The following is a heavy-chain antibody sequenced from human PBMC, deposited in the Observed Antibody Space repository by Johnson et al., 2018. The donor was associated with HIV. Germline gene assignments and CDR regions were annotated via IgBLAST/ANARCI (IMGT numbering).Heavy chain of an antibody. CDR2: ITWNGGST. CDR3: ARTGRLFDAFDI. D-gene: IGHD2-21*01. CDR1: GFTFDDYG. J-gene: IGHJ3*02. V-gene: IGHV3-20*04. Sequence: VESGGSRRLSCVAYGFTFDDYGMSWVRQAPGKGLEWVSGITWNGGSTGYADSVKGRFTIYRDNAKNSLYLQMNSLRTEDTALYYCARTGRLFDAFDIWGQGTMVTVSS.